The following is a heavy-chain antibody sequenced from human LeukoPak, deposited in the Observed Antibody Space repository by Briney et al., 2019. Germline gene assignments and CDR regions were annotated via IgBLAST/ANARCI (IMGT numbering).Heavy chain of an antibody. Sequence: GGSLGLSCAPSGFIFSAYAIHWVRQAPGKGLEWVALISYDGSNKYYADSVKGRFTISRDNSENTLYLHMNSLRDEDTAVYYCARGTFYSDYDGYFDYWGQGTLVSVSS. CDR2: ISYDGSNK. CDR1: GFIFSAYA. D-gene: IGHD4-11*01. J-gene: IGHJ4*02. V-gene: IGHV3-30*04. CDR3: ARGTFYSDYDGYFDY.